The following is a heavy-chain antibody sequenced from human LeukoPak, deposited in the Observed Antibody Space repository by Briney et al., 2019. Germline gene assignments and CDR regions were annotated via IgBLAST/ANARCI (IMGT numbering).Heavy chain of an antibody. V-gene: IGHV3-48*03. J-gene: IGHJ3*02. CDR3: ARDLSGIAVAGDDAFDI. Sequence: GGSLRLSCAASGFTFSSYEMNWIRQAPGKGLEWVSYTSSSGSTKYYADSVKGRFTISRDNAKNSLYLQMNSLRAEDTAVYYCARDLSGIAVAGDDAFDIWGQGTMVTVSS. D-gene: IGHD6-19*01. CDR1: GFTFSSYE. CDR2: TSSSGSTK.